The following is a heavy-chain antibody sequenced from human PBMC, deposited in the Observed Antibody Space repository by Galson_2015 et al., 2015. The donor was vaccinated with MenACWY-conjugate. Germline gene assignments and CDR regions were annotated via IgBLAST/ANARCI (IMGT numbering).Heavy chain of an antibody. J-gene: IGHJ5*02. D-gene: IGHD2-15*01. CDR3: ARVIGYCSGGSCYGQFDP. V-gene: IGHV4-59*01. CDR2: KYFSGST. Sequence: PPGKGLEWIGYKYFSGSTNYNPSLKSRVTISVDTSKNQFSLKLSSVTAADTAVYYCARVIGYCSGGSCYGQFDPWGQGTLVTVSS.